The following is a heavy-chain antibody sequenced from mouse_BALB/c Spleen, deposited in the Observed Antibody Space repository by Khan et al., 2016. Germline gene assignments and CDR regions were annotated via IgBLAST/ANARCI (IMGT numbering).Heavy chain of an antibody. Sequence: QVQLQQPGAELAKPGASVKMSCKAAGYTFITYWMHWVKQRPGQGLEWIGYFNPITDYTEYNQNFKDKATLTADKSSTTAYLQLSSLTSEDSAVYYCSRGANSVRVCGYWGLGTTLTVSS. J-gene: IGHJ2*01. CDR3: SRGANSVRVCGY. V-gene: IGHV1-7*01. CDR1: GYTFITYW. CDR2: FNPITDYT. D-gene: IGHD1-1*01.